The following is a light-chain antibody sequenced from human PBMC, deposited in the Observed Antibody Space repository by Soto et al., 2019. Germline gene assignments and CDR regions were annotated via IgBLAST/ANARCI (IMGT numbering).Light chain of an antibody. J-gene: IGKJ4*01. V-gene: IGKV3-20*01. CDR3: QQYGSTPLT. CDR2: DAS. CDR1: QSVKNNY. Sequence: EIVLKQSPDTLSLSPGERATLSCRASQSVKNNYLAGYQQKPGQPPRFLIYDASSRTTGIPDRFSGSGSGTDFTLTISRLEPEDFAVYYCQQYGSTPLTFGGGTKVDIK.